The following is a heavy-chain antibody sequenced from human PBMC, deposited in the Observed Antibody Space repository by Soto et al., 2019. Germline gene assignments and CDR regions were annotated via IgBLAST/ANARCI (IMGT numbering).Heavy chain of an antibody. CDR1: W. D-gene: IGHD3-22*01. Sequence: WWSWVRQPPGKGLEWIGEIYHSGSTNYNPSLKSRVTISVDTSKNQFSLKLSSVTAADTAVYYCARADDSSGYRWGQGTLVTVSS. CDR2: IYHSGST. J-gene: IGHJ4*02. V-gene: IGHV4-4*02. CDR3: ARADDSSGYR.